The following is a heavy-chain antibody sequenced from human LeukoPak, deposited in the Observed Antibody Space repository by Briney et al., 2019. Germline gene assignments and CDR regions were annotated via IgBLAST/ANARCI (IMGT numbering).Heavy chain of an antibody. CDR3: ARSLSYGSGIDY. V-gene: IGHV3-21*01. CDR2: ISSSSSYI. CDR1: GFTFSSYS. J-gene: IGHJ4*02. Sequence: GGSLRLSCAASGFTFSSYSMKWVRQAPGKGLEWVSSISSSSSYIYYADSVKGRFTISRDNAKNSLYLQMNSLRAEDTAVYYCARSLSYGSGIDYWGQGTLVTVSS. D-gene: IGHD3-10*01.